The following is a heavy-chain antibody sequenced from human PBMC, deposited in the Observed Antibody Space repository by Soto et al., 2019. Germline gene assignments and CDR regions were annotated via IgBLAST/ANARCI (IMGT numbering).Heavy chain of an antibody. Sequence: EVQLVESGGGLVQPGWSLRLSCAASGFTFSSYWMHWVRQAPGKGLVWVSHINIDGSTTNYAGSVKGRFTISRDNAKNTLYLQMNSLRDEDTAVYYCARGGRGSDYWGQGTLVTVSS. CDR3: ARGGRGSDY. D-gene: IGHD3-10*01. J-gene: IGHJ4*02. CDR2: INIDGSTT. CDR1: GFTFSSYW. V-gene: IGHV3-74*01.